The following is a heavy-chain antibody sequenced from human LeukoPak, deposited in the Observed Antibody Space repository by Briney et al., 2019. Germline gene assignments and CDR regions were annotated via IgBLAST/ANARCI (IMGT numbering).Heavy chain of an antibody. V-gene: IGHV4-4*07. CDR2: IYTSGST. CDR3: ASGGGYCSGGSCYVDAFDI. J-gene: IGHJ3*02. D-gene: IGHD2-15*01. CDR1: GESHSRFY. Sequence: SETLSLTCAVSGESHSRFYWSWIRQPAGKGLEWIGRIYTSGSTNYNPSLKSRVTISVDTSKNQFSLKLSSVTAADTAVYYCASGGGYCSGGSCYVDAFDIWGQGTMVTVSS.